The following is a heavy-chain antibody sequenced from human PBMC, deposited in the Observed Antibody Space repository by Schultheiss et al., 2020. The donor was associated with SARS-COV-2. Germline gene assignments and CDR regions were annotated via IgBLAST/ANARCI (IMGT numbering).Heavy chain of an antibody. J-gene: IGHJ6*02. D-gene: IGHD6-13*01. V-gene: IGHV3-66*01. Sequence: GGSLRLSCAASGFTVSSNYMSWVRQAPGKGLEWVSVIYSGGSTYYADSVKGRFTISRDNSKNTLYLQMNSLRAEDTAVYYCARDGLGYSRTRGMDVWGQGTTVTVSS. CDR3: ARDGLGYSRTRGMDV. CDR2: IYSGGST. CDR1: GFTVSSNY.